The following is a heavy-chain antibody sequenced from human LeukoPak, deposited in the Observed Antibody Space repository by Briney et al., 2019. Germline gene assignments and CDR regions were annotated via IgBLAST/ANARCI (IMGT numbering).Heavy chain of an antibody. Sequence: SQTLSLTCTVSGGSISSGSYYWSWIRQPPGKGLEWIGYIYYSGSTNYNPSLKSRVTISVDTSKNQFSLKLSSVTAADTAVYYCARWGYGDYGLYYFDYWGQGTLVTVSS. D-gene: IGHD4-17*01. V-gene: IGHV4-61*01. J-gene: IGHJ4*02. CDR3: ARWGYGDYGLYYFDY. CDR2: IYYSGST. CDR1: GGSISSGSYY.